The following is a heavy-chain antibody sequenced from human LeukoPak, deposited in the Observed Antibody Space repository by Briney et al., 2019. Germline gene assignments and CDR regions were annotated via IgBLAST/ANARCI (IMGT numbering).Heavy chain of an antibody. CDR3: GRGRSGSYKIDGGF. D-gene: IGHD6-25*01. CDR2: ISHDVREK. V-gene: IGHV3-7*01. Sequence: GGSLRLSCAASGFTFNNYWMTWVRQAPGKTLEWVASISHDVREKSYVDSVKGRFTISRDNDKNSLYLQMNSLRAEDTAVFYCGRGRSGSYKIDGGFWGQGTLVPV. CDR1: GFTFNNYW. J-gene: IGHJ4*03.